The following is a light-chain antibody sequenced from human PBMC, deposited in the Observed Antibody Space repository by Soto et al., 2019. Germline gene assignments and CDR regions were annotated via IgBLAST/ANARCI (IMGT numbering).Light chain of an antibody. CDR2: VGS. J-gene: IGKJ1*01. CDR1: QSLLHSNGYNY. Sequence: DIVLTQSPLSLPVTPGEPASISCRSSQSLLHSNGYNYLVWYLQKPGQSPHLLIYVGSNRASGVPDRFSGSGSGTDFTLKISRVEAEDVGVYYCMQSLQTPWTFGQGTKVEIK. CDR3: MQSLQTPWT. V-gene: IGKV2-28*01.